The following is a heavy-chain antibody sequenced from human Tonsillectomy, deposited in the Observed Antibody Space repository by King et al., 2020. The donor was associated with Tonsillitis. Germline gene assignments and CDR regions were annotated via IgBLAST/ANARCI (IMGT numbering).Heavy chain of an antibody. D-gene: IGHD3-22*01. CDR1: GFSFSSYA. CDR2: ISYDGSNK. J-gene: IGHJ4*02. Sequence: QLVQSGGGVVQPGRSLRLSCAASGFSFSSYAMHWVRQAPGKGLEWAAVISYDGSNKYYADSVQGRFTISRDNSKNTLYLQMNSLRPEDRAVYYCARDQSPGDSNGFLNYWGQGTLVTVSS. V-gene: IGHV3-30-3*01. CDR3: ARDQSPGDSNGFLNY.